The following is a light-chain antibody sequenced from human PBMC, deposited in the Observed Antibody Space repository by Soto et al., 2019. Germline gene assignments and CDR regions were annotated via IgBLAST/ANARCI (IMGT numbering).Light chain of an antibody. J-gene: IGLJ1*01. Sequence: QSVLTQPRSVSGSPGQSVTISCTGAGSDVGAYNLVSWCQQHPGKAPKVMIYDVTERPSGVPDRFSGSKSGNTASLTISGLQADDEADYFCYSYAGNYSFVFGTGTKVTVL. CDR3: YSYAGNYSFV. CDR1: GSDVGAYNL. V-gene: IGLV2-11*01. CDR2: DVT.